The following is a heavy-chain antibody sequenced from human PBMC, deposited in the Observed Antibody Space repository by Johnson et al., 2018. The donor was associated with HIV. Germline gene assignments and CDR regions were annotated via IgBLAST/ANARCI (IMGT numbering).Heavy chain of an antibody. CDR1: GFNFNIYG. J-gene: IGHJ3*02. Sequence: QVQLVESGGDMVQPGRSLRLSCAASGFNFNIYGMHWVRQAPGKGLEWVAILWYDGTTAFYADSVKGRFTISRDTSKKMLYLQMNSLRVDDTAVYYCAKTSSATYYGDASDMWGQGTMVTVSS. D-gene: IGHD3-10*01. V-gene: IGHV3-33*03. CDR3: AKTSSATYYGDASDM. CDR2: LWYDGTTA.